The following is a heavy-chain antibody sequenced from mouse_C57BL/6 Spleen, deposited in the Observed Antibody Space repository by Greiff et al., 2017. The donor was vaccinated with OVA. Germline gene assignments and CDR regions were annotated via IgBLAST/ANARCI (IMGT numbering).Heavy chain of an antibody. Sequence: EVKVEESGGGLVKPGGSLKLSCAASGFTFSSYAMSWVRQTPEKRLEWVATISDGGSYTYYPDNVKGRFTISRDNAKNNLYLQMSHLKSEDTAKYYCARYYDEDYFDYWGQGTTLTVSS. CDR1: GFTFSSYA. J-gene: IGHJ2*01. D-gene: IGHD2-4*01. V-gene: IGHV5-4*03. CDR2: ISDGGSYT. CDR3: ARYYDEDYFDY.